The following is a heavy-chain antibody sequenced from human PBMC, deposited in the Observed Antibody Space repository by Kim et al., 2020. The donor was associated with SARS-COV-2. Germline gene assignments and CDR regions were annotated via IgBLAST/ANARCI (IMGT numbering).Heavy chain of an antibody. CDR2: ISPSGSST. J-gene: IGHJ3*01. CDR1: GFTFSNYH. V-gene: IGHV3-23*01. Sequence: GGSLRLSCAASGFTFSNYHMTWVRQAPGQGLECVSSISPSGSSTSYADSVKGRFTISRDNSKNTLYLQMNSLRADDTAIYYCTKEWRPAGFDFWGHGTM. CDR3: TKEWRPAGFDF. D-gene: IGHD3-10*01.